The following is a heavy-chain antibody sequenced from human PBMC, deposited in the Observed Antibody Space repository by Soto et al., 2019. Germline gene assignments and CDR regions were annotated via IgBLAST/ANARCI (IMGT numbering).Heavy chain of an antibody. Sequence: QPGGSVRLSCAASGFTFSSYCMHWVRQAPGEGLMWVSRINPDGSTTSYADSVKGRFTISRDNAKNTLYLQMNSLRVEDTAVYYCARVPTTVTTPGMDVWGQGTTVTV. J-gene: IGHJ6*02. V-gene: IGHV3-74*01. CDR2: INPDGSTT. CDR3: ARVPTTVTTPGMDV. D-gene: IGHD4-4*01. CDR1: GFTFSSYC.